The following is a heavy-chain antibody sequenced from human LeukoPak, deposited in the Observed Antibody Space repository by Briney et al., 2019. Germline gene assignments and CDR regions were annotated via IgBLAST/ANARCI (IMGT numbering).Heavy chain of an antibody. J-gene: IGHJ6*02. CDR2: INPNSGGT. CDR1: GYTFTGYY. Sequence: ASVKVSCKASGYTFTGYYMHWVRQAPGQGLEWMGWINPNSGGTNYAQKFQGWVTMTRDTSISTAYMELSRLRSDDTAVYYCARGGYFEYYYYGMDVWGQGTTVTVSS. V-gene: IGHV1-2*04. D-gene: IGHD3-9*01. CDR3: ARGGYFEYYYYGMDV.